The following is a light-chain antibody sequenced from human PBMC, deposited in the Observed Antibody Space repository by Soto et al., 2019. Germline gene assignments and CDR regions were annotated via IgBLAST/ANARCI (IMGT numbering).Light chain of an antibody. Sequence: EIVLTQSPGTLSLSPGERATLSCRASQSVSSTYLDWYQQKPGQAPRLLPYGASSRDTGIPDRFSGSESGTDFTVTISRLEPEDFAVYYCQQYASRPRTVGQGTKLEIK. J-gene: IGKJ2*01. CDR2: GAS. CDR3: QQYASRPRT. V-gene: IGKV3-20*01. CDR1: QSVSSTY.